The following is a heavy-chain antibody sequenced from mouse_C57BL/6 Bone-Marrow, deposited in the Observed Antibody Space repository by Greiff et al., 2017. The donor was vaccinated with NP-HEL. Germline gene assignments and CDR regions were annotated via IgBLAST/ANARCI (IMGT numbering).Heavy chain of an antibody. CDR3: AKGYGSTYWYFDV. J-gene: IGHJ1*03. V-gene: IGHV1-52*01. CDR1: GYTFNSYW. Sequence: QVQLQQPGAELVRPGSSVKLSCKASGYTFNSYWMHWVKQRPIQGLEWIGNIDPSDSETHYNQKFKDKATLTVDKSSSTAYMQLSSLTSEDSAVYYCAKGYGSTYWYFDVWGTGTTVTVSS. D-gene: IGHD1-1*01. CDR2: IDPSDSET.